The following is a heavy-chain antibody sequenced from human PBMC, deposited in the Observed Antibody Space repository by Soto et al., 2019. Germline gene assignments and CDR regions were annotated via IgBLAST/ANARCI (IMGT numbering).Heavy chain of an antibody. V-gene: IGHV3-23*01. D-gene: IGHD5-12*01. J-gene: IGHJ3*01. Sequence: GGALRLSCGASGFVFTNYAMNWFRQAPGKGLEWVSVIGGRGNSAYYADSVQGRFTISRDNSKNTLSLQMSSLTADDTAIYYCVREGRGSFDFWGRGTMVTVSS. CDR3: VREGRGSFDF. CDR1: GFVFTNYA. CDR2: IGGRGNSA.